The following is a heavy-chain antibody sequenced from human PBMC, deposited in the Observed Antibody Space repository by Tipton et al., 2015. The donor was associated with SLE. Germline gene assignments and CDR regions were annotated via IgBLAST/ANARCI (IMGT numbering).Heavy chain of an antibody. CDR3: AKTSTAAAIGFHLGY. CDR2: ISGSGGST. CDR1: GFTFSSYA. J-gene: IGHJ4*02. V-gene: IGHV3-23*01. D-gene: IGHD2-2*02. Sequence: AVSGFTFSSYAMSWVRQAPGKGLEWVSGISGSGGSTYYADSVKGRFTISRDNSKNALSLQMNSLRAEDTAVYYCAKTSTAAAIGFHLGYWGQGTLVTVSS.